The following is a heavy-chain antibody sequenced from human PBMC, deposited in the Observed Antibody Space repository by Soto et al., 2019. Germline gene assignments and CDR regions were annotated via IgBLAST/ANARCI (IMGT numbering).Heavy chain of an antibody. D-gene: IGHD3-3*01. CDR3: AREDRYYDFWSGYYRGFDP. CDR1: GFTFSSYW. V-gene: IGHV3-74*01. CDR2: INSDGSST. J-gene: IGHJ5*02. Sequence: PGGSLRLSCAASGFTFSSYWMHWVRQAPGKGLVWVSRINSDGSSTSYADSVKGRFTISRDNAKNTLYLQMNSLRAEDTAVYYFAREDRYYDFWSGYYRGFDPWGKETLVTVS.